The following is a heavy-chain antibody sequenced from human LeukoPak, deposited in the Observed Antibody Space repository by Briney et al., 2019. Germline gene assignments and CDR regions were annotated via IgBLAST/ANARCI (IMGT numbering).Heavy chain of an antibody. J-gene: IGHJ6*04. CDR1: GFTFSSYE. V-gene: IGHV3-48*03. Sequence: GGSLRLSCAASGFTFSSYEMNWVRQAPGKWLEWVSYISSSGSTIYYADSVKGRFTISRDNAKNSLYLQMNSLRAEDTAVYYCARGDVAAAGTGIINYYYGMDVWGKGTTVTVSS. CDR3: ARGDVAAAGTGIINYYYGMDV. D-gene: IGHD6-13*01. CDR2: ISSSGSTI.